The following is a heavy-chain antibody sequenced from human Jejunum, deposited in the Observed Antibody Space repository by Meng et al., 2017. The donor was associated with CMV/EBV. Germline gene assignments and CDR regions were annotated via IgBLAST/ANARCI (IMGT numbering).Heavy chain of an antibody. CDR1: SGTISIYY. Sequence: QVPLEDPGPGLVSSSEHLSLTCSVSSGTISIYYWSWIRQPAGKGLEWIGRIYTSGSTDFNPSLKSRVTMSLDTSKNQFSLKVTSVTAADAAVYYCAREKADCSSFGCSGGYYLDYWGQGTLVTVSS. D-gene: IGHD2-2*01. V-gene: IGHV4-4*07. CDR2: IYTSGST. J-gene: IGHJ4*02. CDR3: AREKADCSSFGCSGGYYLDY.